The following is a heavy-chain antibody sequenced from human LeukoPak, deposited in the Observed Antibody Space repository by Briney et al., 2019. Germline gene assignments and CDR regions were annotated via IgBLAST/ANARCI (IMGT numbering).Heavy chain of an antibody. Sequence: GGSLRLSCAASEFTFSAYDMHWVRQAPGKGLEWVSVIYSGGSTYYVDSVKGRFTISRDNSKNTLYLQMNSLRAEDTAVYYCARVGTYDAFDIWGQGTMVTVSS. CDR1: EFTFSAYD. J-gene: IGHJ3*02. V-gene: IGHV3-66*01. CDR2: IYSGGST. D-gene: IGHD3-10*01. CDR3: ARVGTYDAFDI.